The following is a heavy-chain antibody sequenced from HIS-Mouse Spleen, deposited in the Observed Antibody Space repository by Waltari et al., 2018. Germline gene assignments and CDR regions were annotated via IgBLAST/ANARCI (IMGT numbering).Heavy chain of an antibody. D-gene: IGHD6-13*01. CDR2: IYYSGST. Sequence: QLQLQESGPGLVKPSETLSLPCTVSGGSISSSRYYWGWLRPPPGKGLEWIGSIYYSGSTYYNPSLKSRVTISVDTSKNQFSLKLSSVTAADTAVYYCAREIPYSSSWYDWYFDLWGRGTLVTVSS. CDR1: GGSISSSRYY. CDR3: AREIPYSSSWYDWYFDL. J-gene: IGHJ2*01. V-gene: IGHV4-39*07.